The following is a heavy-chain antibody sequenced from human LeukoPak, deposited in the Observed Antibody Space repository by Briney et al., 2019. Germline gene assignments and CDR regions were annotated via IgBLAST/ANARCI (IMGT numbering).Heavy chain of an antibody. Sequence: PSETQSLTCTVSGGSISIISSSTYYWGWIRQAPGKGLEWIGSLYYGENSHYNPSLKSRATLSVDTSNNQFSLKLTSVTAADAAVYFCARQLPTAAADTRGYFDYWGQGTVVTVSS. CDR1: GGSISIISSSTYY. D-gene: IGHD6-25*01. CDR3: ARQLPTAAADTRGYFDY. J-gene: IGHJ4*02. CDR2: LYYGENS. V-gene: IGHV4-39*01.